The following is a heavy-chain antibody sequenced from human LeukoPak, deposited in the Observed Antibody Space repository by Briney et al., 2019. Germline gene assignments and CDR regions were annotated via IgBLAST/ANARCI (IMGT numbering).Heavy chain of an antibody. D-gene: IGHD3-9*01. V-gene: IGHV4-4*02. Sequence: SETLSLTCAVSGGSISSSNWWSWVRQPPGKGLEWIGEIYHSGSTNYNPSLKSRVTISVDTSKNQFSLKLSSVTAADTAVYYCARHGRGTRYFDWFWYNWFDPWGQGTLVTVSS. CDR3: ARHGRGTRYFDWFWYNWFDP. CDR2: IYHSGST. J-gene: IGHJ5*02. CDR1: GGSISSSNW.